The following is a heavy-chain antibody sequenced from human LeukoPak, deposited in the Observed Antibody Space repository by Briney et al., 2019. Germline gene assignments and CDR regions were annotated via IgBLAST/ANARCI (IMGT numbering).Heavy chain of an antibody. CDR2: VYYTGNT. J-gene: IGHJ4*02. V-gene: IGHV4-39*07. D-gene: IGHD1-26*01. CDR1: GGSISSSSHY. CDR3: ARGPVGATWFDY. Sequence: PSETLSLTCTVSGGSISSSSHYWGWIRQPPGKGLEWIGSVYYTGNTYHNPSLKSRVTISVDTSKNQFSLKLSSVTAADTAVYYCARGPVGATWFDYWGQGTLVTVSS.